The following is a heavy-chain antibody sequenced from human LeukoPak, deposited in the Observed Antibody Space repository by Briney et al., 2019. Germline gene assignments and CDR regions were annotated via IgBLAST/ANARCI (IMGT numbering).Heavy chain of an antibody. J-gene: IGHJ4*02. CDR1: GGTFSSYA. V-gene: IGHV1-69*05. D-gene: IGHD2-2*01. Sequence: SVKVSCKASGGTFSSYATSWVRQAPGQGLEWMGGIIPIFGTANYAQKFQGRVTITTDESTSTAYMELSSLRSEDTAVYYCARVKCSSTSCYGRNYFDYWGQGTLVTVSS. CDR3: ARVKCSSTSCYGRNYFDY. CDR2: IIPIFGTA.